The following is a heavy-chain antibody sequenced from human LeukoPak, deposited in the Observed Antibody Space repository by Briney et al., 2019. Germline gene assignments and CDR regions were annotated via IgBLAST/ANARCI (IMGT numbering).Heavy chain of an antibody. CDR3: ARHCSGGSCLFDY. Sequence: SETLSLTCTVSGGSISSYYWSWIRQPPGKGLEWIGYIYYSGSTNYNPSLKSRVTISVDTSKNQFSLKLSSVTAADTAVYYCARHCSGGSCLFDYWGQGTLVTVSS. CDR2: IYYSGST. D-gene: IGHD2-15*01. V-gene: IGHV4-59*08. CDR1: GGSISSYY. J-gene: IGHJ4*02.